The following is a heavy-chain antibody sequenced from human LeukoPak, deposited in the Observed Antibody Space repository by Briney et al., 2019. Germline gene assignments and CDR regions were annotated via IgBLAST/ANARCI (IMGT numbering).Heavy chain of an antibody. J-gene: IGHJ4*02. CDR3: ARDNEGYYFASGSSVLDY. Sequence: ASVKVSCKASGYSFTNYGISWVRQAPGQGLEWMGWISGDNGNTKYALKFQDRVTLTTERSATTVYMELRKLKSEDTAVYYCARDNEGYYFASGSSVLDYWGQGTLVTASA. CDR1: GYSFTNYG. D-gene: IGHD3-10*01. V-gene: IGHV1-18*01. CDR2: ISGDNGNT.